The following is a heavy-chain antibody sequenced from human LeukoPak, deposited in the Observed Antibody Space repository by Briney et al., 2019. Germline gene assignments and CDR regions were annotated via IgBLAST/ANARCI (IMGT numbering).Heavy chain of an antibody. CDR3: ARAMIVPQNFDY. CDR1: GGSISSYY. V-gene: IGHV4-59*01. CDR2: IYYSGST. Sequence: SETLSLTCTVSGGSISSYYWSWIRRPPGKGVEWIGYIYYSGSTNYNPSLKSRVTISVDTSKNQFSLKLSSVTAADTAVYYCARAMIVPQNFDYWGQGTLVTVSS. J-gene: IGHJ4*02. D-gene: IGHD3-22*01.